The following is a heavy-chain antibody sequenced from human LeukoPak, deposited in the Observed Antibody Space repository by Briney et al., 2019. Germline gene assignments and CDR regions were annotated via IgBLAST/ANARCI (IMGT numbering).Heavy chain of an antibody. CDR2: IYNSGNT. CDR3: ARDAARYYYDSSGYGDAFDI. V-gene: IGHV4-59*01. J-gene: IGHJ3*02. CDR1: GASISNYY. D-gene: IGHD3-22*01. Sequence: SETLSLTCTVSGASISNYYWSWIRQPPGKGLEWIGCIYNSGNTNHNPALKSRVTISVDTSKSQLSLKLTSVTAADTAVYYCARDAARYYYDSSGYGDAFDIWGQGTMVTVSS.